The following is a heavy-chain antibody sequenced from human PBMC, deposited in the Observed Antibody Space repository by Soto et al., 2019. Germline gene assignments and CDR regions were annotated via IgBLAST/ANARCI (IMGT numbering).Heavy chain of an antibody. CDR1: GFTFSSYS. J-gene: IGHJ5*02. CDR2: ISSSSSTI. V-gene: IGHV3-48*01. Sequence: GGSLRLSCAASGFTFSSYSMNWVRQAPGKGLEWVSYISSSSSTIYYADSVKGRFTISRDNAKNSLYLQMNSLRAEDTAVYYCARGQDIVLVPAAIWFDPWGQGNLVTFSS. CDR3: ARGQDIVLVPAAIWFDP. D-gene: IGHD2-2*01.